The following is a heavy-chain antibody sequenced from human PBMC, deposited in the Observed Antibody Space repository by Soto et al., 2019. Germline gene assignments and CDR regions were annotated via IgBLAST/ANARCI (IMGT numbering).Heavy chain of an antibody. V-gene: IGHV3-23*01. CDR1: GFTFSSYA. J-gene: IGHJ4*02. CDR3: AKTTTSSRYIFAY. Sequence: GGSLRLCCAASGFTFSSYAMSWVRQAPGKGLEWASAISGNGRTTYYADSVKGRFTISRDSSKNTLYLQMHSLRAVDTALYYCAKTTTSSRYIFAYWGQGTLVTVSS. CDR2: ISGNGRTT. D-gene: IGHD6-13*01.